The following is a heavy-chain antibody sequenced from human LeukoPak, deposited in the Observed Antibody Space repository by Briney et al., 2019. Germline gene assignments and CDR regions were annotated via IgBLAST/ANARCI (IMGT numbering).Heavy chain of an antibody. J-gene: IGHJ6*02. D-gene: IGHD2-2*01. V-gene: IGHV3-23*01. CDR2: ISGSGDRR. Sequence: GGSLRLSCAASGFAFSSCAMRWVRQAPGKGLEWVSSISGSGDRRDSADSVKGRFTISRDNSKNTLYLQMNSLRAEDTAVYYCAKAGYCSSTSCYWNYGMDVWGQGTLVTVS. CDR1: GFAFSSCA. CDR3: AKAGYCSSTSCYWNYGMDV.